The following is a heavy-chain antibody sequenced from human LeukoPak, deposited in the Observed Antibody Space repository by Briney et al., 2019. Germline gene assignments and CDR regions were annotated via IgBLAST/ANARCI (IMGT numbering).Heavy chain of an antibody. CDR1: GFTFSSYS. Sequence: PGGSLRLSCAASGFTFSSYSMNWVRQAPGKGLEWVSSISSSSSYIYYADSVKGRSTISRDNAKNSLYLQMNSLRAEDTAVYYCAELGITMIGGVWGKGTTVIISS. D-gene: IGHD3-10*02. CDR3: AELGITMIGGV. V-gene: IGHV3-21*01. J-gene: IGHJ6*04. CDR2: ISSSSSYI.